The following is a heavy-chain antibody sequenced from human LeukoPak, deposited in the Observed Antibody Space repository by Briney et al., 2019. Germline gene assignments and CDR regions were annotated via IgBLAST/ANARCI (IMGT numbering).Heavy chain of an antibody. D-gene: IGHD5-18*01. V-gene: IGHV5-51*01. CDR2: IYPGDSDT. Sequence: GESLKISCKGSGYSFTRYWIGWVRQMPGKGLEWMGIIYPGDSDTRYSPSFQGHVTISADKSISTAYLQWSSLKASDTAMYYCARQPPAMAIDYWGQGTLVTVSS. CDR1: GYSFTRYW. J-gene: IGHJ4*02. CDR3: ARQPPAMAIDY.